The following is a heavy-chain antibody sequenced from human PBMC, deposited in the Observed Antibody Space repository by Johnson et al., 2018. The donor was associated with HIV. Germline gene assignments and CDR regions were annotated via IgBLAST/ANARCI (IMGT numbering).Heavy chain of an antibody. J-gene: IGHJ3*02. Sequence: QVQLVESGGGVVQPGRSLRLSCAASGFTFDDYAMHWVRQAPGKGLEWVSYISSSGSTIYYADSVKGRFTISRDNAKNSLYLQMNSLRAEDTALYFCARDGRGEQLVDQGDAFDIWGQGTMVTVSS. CDR1: GFTFDDYA. V-gene: IGHV3-11*01. CDR3: ARDGRGEQLVDQGDAFDI. CDR2: ISSSGSTI. D-gene: IGHD6-6*01.